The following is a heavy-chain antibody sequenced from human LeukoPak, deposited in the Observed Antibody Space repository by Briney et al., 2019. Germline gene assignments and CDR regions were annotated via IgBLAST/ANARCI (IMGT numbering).Heavy chain of an antibody. J-gene: IGHJ6*03. V-gene: IGHV1-46*01. Sequence: ASVKVSCKASGYTFTSYYMHWVRQAPGQGLEWMGIINPSGGSTSYAQKFQGRVTMTRDTSTSTVYMELSSLRSEDTAVYYCARDGAIVTTMWGAPYYMDVWGKGTTVTVSS. D-gene: IGHD4-11*01. CDR3: ARDGAIVTTMWGAPYYMDV. CDR1: GYTFTSYY. CDR2: INPSGGST.